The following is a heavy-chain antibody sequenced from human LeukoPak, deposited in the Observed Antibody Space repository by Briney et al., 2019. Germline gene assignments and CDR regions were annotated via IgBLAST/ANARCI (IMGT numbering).Heavy chain of an antibody. J-gene: IGHJ5*02. V-gene: IGHV3-48*03. CDR1: RLIFRRYD. CDR3: ASQYYYDNSAYYTSDWLDP. Sequence: GRSLRLSCAASRLIFRRYDMNWVRQPPGKGLEWVLFISRSGRTIFYADSVKGRFTISRDDAKNSLYLQMNSLRAGDTVLYYCASQYYYDNSAYYTSDWLDPWGQGTLVTVSS. D-gene: IGHD3-22*01. CDR2: ISRSGRTI.